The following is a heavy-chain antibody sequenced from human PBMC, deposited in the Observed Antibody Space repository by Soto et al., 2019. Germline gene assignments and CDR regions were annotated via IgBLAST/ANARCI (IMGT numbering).Heavy chain of an antibody. CDR2: IWYDGGKK. Sequence: QVQLVESGGGVVQPGRSLRLSCAASGFTFSNYGMHWVRQAPGKGLEWVAVIWYDGGKKYYAESVKGRFTISRDNSKNTLYLQMNSLRAEDTAVYYCARDGDVNTGFGKDYWGQGTLVTVSS. CDR1: GFTFSNYG. D-gene: IGHD3-16*01. V-gene: IGHV3-33*01. CDR3: ARDGDVNTGFGKDY. J-gene: IGHJ4*02.